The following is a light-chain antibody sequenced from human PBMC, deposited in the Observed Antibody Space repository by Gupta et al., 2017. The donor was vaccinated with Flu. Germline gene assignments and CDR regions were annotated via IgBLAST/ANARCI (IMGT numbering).Light chain of an antibody. CDR3: QQYNTYWT. V-gene: IGKV1-5*03. J-gene: IGKJ1*01. CDR2: QAS. Sequence: DIQMTQSPSTLSASVGDRVTITCRASQSISSWLAWYQQKAGKAPKLLIYQASRLESGVTSRFSGSGSGKEFTLTISSLQPDDFANYYCQQYNTYWTFGQGTKVEIK. CDR1: QSISSW.